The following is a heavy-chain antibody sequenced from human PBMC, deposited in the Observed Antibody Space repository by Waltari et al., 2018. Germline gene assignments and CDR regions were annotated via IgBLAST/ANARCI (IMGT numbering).Heavy chain of an antibody. V-gene: IGHV2-5*01. D-gene: IGHD6-19*01. CDR3: AHSSRVAVVFSLYYYYGMDV. Sequence: TLKESGPTLVNPTQSLTLTCTFSGFSLSPRGVGGGWIRPPPGPALEWLALIDWNDDKRYSPSLKSRLTITKDTSKNQVVLTMTNMDPVDTATYYCAHSSRVAVVFSLYYYYGMDVWGQGTTVTVSS. CDR2: IDWNDDK. J-gene: IGHJ6*02. CDR1: GFSLSPRGVG.